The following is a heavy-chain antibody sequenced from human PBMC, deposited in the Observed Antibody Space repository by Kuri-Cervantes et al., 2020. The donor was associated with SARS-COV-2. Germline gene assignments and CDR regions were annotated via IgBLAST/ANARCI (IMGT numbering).Heavy chain of an antibody. CDR2: ISYDGSNK. D-gene: IGHD7-27*01. J-gene: IGHJ6*02. V-gene: IGHV3-30*18. CDR1: GFTFSSYG. Sequence: LSLTFAASGFTFSSYGMHWVRQAPGKGLGGVAVISYDGSNKYYADSVKGRFTISRDNSKNTLYLQMNSLRAEDTAVYYCAKALGNYYYYGMDVWGQGTTVTVSS. CDR3: AKALGNYYYYGMDV.